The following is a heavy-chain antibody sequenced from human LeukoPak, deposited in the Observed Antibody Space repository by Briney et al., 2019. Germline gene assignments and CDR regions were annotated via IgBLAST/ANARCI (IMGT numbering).Heavy chain of an antibody. CDR1: GFTFSSYG. V-gene: IGHV3-30*02. D-gene: IGHD1-1*01. J-gene: IGHJ6*02. CDR3: ASPSRTTYNYYYGMDV. CDR2: IRYDGSNK. Sequence: GGSLRLSCAASGFTFSSYGMHWVRQAPGKGLEWVAFIRYDGSNKYYADSVKGRFTISRDNSKNTLYLQMNSLRAEDTAVYYCASPSRTTYNYYYGMDVWGQGTTVTVSS.